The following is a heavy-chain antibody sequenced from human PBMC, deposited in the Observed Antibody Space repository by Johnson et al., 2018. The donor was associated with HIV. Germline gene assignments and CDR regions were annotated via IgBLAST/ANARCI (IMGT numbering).Heavy chain of an antibody. Sequence: VQLVESGGGLVQPGRSLRLSCAASGFTFDDYAMHWVRQAPGKGLEWVSGISWNSGRKGYADSVKGRFTISRDNAKNTLYLQMNSLRVADTAVYYCARDRSLWFRELWPRDAFDMWGQGTKITVSS. D-gene: IGHD3-10*01. J-gene: IGHJ3*02. CDR1: GFTFDDYA. V-gene: IGHV3-9*01. CDR2: ISWNSGRK. CDR3: ARDRSLWFRELWPRDAFDM.